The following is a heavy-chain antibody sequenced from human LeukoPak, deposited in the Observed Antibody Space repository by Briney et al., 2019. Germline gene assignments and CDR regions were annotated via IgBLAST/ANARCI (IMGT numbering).Heavy chain of an antibody. Sequence: SETLSLTCTVSGGSISSYYWSWIRQPPGKGLEWIGYIYYSGSTNYNPSLKSRVTISVDTSKNQFSLKLSSVTAADTAVYYCARDKWGIDYFDYWGQGTLVTVSS. V-gene: IGHV4-59*01. CDR2: IYYSGST. J-gene: IGHJ4*02. CDR3: ARDKWGIDYFDY. D-gene: IGHD7-27*01. CDR1: GGSISSYY.